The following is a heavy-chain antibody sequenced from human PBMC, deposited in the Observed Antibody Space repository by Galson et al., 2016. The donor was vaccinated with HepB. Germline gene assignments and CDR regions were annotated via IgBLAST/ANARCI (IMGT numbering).Heavy chain of an antibody. CDR1: SGSITGSHYY. J-gene: IGHJ6*02. CDR2: IYYSGST. V-gene: IGHV4-39*07. CDR3: ARDFTTELREDHGGSLLLYGMDV. D-gene: IGHD4-23*01. Sequence: SETLSLTCTVSSGSITGSHYYWGWIRQPPGKGLEWIGTIYYSGSTYYNPSLKSRLTISVDTSKNQFSLSLSSVTAADTAVYYCARDFTTELREDHGGSLLLYGMDVWGQGTTVTVSS.